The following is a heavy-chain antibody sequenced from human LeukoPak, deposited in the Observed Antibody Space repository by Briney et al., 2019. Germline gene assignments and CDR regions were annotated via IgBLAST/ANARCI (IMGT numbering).Heavy chain of an antibody. CDR2: IYTSGST. D-gene: IGHD3-9*01. Sequence: SQTLSLTCTVSGGSISSGSYYWSWIRQPAGKGLEWIGRIYTSGSTNYNPSLKSQVTISVDTSKNQFSLKLSSVTAADTAVYYCARLHLGYYDILTGYFLDPYYYMDVWGKGTTVTVSS. V-gene: IGHV4-61*02. CDR1: GGSISSGSYY. J-gene: IGHJ6*03. CDR3: ARLHLGYYDILTGYFLDPYYYMDV.